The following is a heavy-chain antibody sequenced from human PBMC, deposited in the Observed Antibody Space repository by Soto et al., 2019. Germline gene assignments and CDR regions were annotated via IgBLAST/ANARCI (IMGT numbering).Heavy chain of an antibody. Sequence: GGSLRLSCAASGFTFNSYAMSWVRQAPGKGLEWVSAISGSGGSTYYADSVKGRFTISRDNSKNTLYLQLNSLRAEDTAVAYCANDFWSCYYAPSYYYMDVWGKGTTVTVSS. J-gene: IGHJ6*03. D-gene: IGHD3-3*01. CDR3: ANDFWSCYYAPSYYYMDV. CDR1: GFTFNSYA. CDR2: ISGSGGST. V-gene: IGHV3-23*01.